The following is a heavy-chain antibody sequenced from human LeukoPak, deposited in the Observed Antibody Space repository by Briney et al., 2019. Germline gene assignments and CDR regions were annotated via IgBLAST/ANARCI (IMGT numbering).Heavy chain of an antibody. V-gene: IGHV3-74*03. Sequence: GGSLRLSCAASGFTFSNYWMHWDRQAPGKGLVWVSRISTDGSSTTYADSVKGRFTISSDNAKNTLYLEMNSLRAEDTAVYYCARDRYCTTTRCSDYWGQGTLVTVSS. J-gene: IGHJ4*02. CDR3: ARDRYCTTTRCSDY. CDR1: GFTFSNYW. CDR2: ISTDGSST. D-gene: IGHD2-2*01.